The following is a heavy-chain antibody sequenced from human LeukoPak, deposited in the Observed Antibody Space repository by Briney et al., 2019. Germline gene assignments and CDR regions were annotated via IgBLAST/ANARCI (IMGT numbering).Heavy chain of an antibody. V-gene: IGHV3-23*01. D-gene: IGHD1-26*01. J-gene: IGHJ4*02. Sequence: GGSLRLSCAASGFTFTSYAMSWVGQAPGKGRKGVSGISGRGGSTYYADSVKGRFTISRDNSKNTLYLQMNSLRAEDTAVYYCAKSAYSGSYSNFDYWGQGTLVTVSS. CDR2: ISGRGGST. CDR3: AKSAYSGSYSNFDY. CDR1: GFTFTSYA.